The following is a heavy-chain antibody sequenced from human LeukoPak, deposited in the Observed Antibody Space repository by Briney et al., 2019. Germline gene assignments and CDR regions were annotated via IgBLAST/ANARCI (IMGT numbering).Heavy chain of an antibody. Sequence: GGSLRLSCAASGFTFDDYTMHWVRQAPGKGLEWVPLISWDGGSTYYADSVKGRFTISRDNSKNSLYLQMNSLRTEDTALYYCAKVGSGSLRNSYYWGQGTLVTVSS. CDR1: GFTFDDYT. CDR3: AKVGSGSLRNSYY. J-gene: IGHJ4*02. V-gene: IGHV3-43*01. CDR2: ISWDGGST. D-gene: IGHD1-26*01.